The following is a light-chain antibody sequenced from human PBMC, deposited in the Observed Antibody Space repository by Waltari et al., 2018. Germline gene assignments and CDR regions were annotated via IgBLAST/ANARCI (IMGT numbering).Light chain of an antibody. Sequence: QSALTQPASVSGSPGQSITLTCTGTSRAVRSYNYVSWYQQYPGKAPKLLIYAVTQRPSGVSDRFSGSKPGNTAALTISGLQAEDEADYYCCSYAGDSLYVFGTGTTVTV. J-gene: IGLJ1*01. V-gene: IGLV2-23*02. CDR2: AVT. CDR3: CSYAGDSLYV. CDR1: SRAVRSYNY.